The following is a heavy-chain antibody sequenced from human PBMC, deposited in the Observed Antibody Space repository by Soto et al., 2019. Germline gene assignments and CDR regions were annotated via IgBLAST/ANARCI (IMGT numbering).Heavy chain of an antibody. CDR3: ATKSKNRWAVAAADYYGMDV. D-gene: IGHD6-19*01. V-gene: IGHV1-69-2*01. J-gene: IGHJ6*02. Sequence: GASVKVSCKVSGYTLTDYYMHWVQQAPGKGLEWMGLVDPEDGETIYAEKFQGRVTITADTSTDTAYMELSSLRSEDTAVYYCATKSKNRWAVAAADYYGMDVWGQGTTVTVSS. CDR2: VDPEDGET. CDR1: GYTLTDYY.